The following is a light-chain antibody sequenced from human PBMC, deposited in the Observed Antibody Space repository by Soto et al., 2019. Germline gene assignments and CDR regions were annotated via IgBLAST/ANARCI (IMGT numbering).Light chain of an antibody. J-gene: IGKJ1*01. CDR3: QQRSNWPWT. Sequence: ESVLTQSPATLSLSPGERATLSCRASRSVSSYLAWYQQKPGQAPRLLIYDASNRATGIPARFSGSGSGTDFTLTISSLEPEDFAVYYCQQRSNWPWTFGQGTKV. CDR2: DAS. CDR1: RSVSSY. V-gene: IGKV3-11*01.